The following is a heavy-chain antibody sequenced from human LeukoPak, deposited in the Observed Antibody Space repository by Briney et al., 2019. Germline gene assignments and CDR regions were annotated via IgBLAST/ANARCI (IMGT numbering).Heavy chain of an antibody. CDR3: ARDPGGDSSGYYWLSYFDY. Sequence: SETLSLTCTVSGGSISSSSYYWGWIRQPPGKGLEWIGSIYYSGSTYYNPSLKSRVTISVGTSKNQFSLKLSSVTAADTAVYYCARDPGGDSSGYYWLSYFDYWGQGTLVTVSS. CDR1: GGSISSSSYY. D-gene: IGHD3-22*01. CDR2: IYYSGST. J-gene: IGHJ4*02. V-gene: IGHV4-39*07.